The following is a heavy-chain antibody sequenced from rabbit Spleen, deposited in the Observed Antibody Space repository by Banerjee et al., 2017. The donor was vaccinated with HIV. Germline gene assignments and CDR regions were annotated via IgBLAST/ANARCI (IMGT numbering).Heavy chain of an antibody. Sequence: QEQLVESGGGLVQPEGSLTLTCKASGFSFSDRDVMCWVRQAPGKGLQWIACINASTGKPVYATWASGRFTISRTSSTTVTLRMTSLTVADRATYFCARDGAGGSYFALWGPGTLVTVS. D-gene: IGHD8-1*01. J-gene: IGHJ4*01. CDR1: GFSFSDRDV. V-gene: IGHV1S45*01. CDR2: INASTGKP. CDR3: ARDGAGGSYFAL.